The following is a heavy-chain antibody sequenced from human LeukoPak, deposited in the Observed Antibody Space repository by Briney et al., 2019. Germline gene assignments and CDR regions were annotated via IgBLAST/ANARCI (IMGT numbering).Heavy chain of an antibody. Sequence: GGSLRLSCAASGFTFSSYWMHWVRQAPGKGLVWVSRINSDGSTTAYADSVKGRFTISRDNAKNTLYLQVNSLRAEDTAIYYCARARGLVWFDYWGQGTLVTVSS. CDR3: ARARGLVWFDY. CDR2: INSDGSTT. D-gene: IGHD6-19*01. CDR1: GFTFSSYW. V-gene: IGHV3-74*01. J-gene: IGHJ4*02.